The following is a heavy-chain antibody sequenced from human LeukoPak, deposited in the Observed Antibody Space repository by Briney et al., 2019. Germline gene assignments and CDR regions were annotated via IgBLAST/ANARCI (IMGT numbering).Heavy chain of an antibody. D-gene: IGHD3-3*01. CDR2: IYYTGST. CDR1: GGSISSSRYY. V-gene: IGHV4-39*01. J-gene: IGHJ3*02. Sequence: SETLSLTCTVSGGSISSSRYYWGWIRQPPGKGLEWIGIIYYTGSTYYNPPLKSRVTILVDTSKNQFSLKLSSVTAADTAAYYCARHLDRFDDAFHIWGQGTMVTVSP. CDR3: ARHLDRFDDAFHI.